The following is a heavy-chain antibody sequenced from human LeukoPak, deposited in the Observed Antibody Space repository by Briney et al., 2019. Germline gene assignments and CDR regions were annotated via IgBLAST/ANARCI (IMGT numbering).Heavy chain of an antibody. Sequence: SETLSLTCAVYGGSFSGYYWSWIRQPPGKGLEWIGEINHSGSTNYNPSLKSRVTISVDTSKNQFSLKLSSVTAADTAVYYCARATLTYCSSTSCYGWFDPWGQGTLVTVSS. J-gene: IGHJ5*02. CDR3: ARATLTYCSSTSCYGWFDP. V-gene: IGHV4-34*01. CDR2: INHSGST. D-gene: IGHD2-2*01. CDR1: GGSFSGYY.